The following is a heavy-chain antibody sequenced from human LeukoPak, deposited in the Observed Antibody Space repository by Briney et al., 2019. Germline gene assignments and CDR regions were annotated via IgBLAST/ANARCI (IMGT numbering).Heavy chain of an antibody. J-gene: IGHJ4*02. D-gene: IGHD3-22*01. V-gene: IGHV1-46*01. CDR1: GYTFTIYY. CDR2: INPSGGST. CDR3: ARDASLEYYYDSSGYYPKNYFDY. Sequence: ASVTVSYKASGYTFTIYYMHWVRQAPGQGREWMGIINPSGGSTSYAQKFQGRVTMTRDMSTSTVYMELSSLRSEDTAVYYCARDASLEYYYDSSGYYPKNYFDYWGQGTLVTVSS.